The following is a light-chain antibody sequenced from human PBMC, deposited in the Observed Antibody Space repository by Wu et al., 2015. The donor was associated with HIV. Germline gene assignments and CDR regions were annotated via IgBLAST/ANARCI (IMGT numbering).Light chain of an antibody. Sequence: EIVLTQSPGTLSLSPGERATLSCRASQRVSSSYLAWYQHKPGQAPRLLIYGASSRATGIPDRFSGSGSGTDFTLTISRLEPEDFAVYYCQQYGSSPLWSFGQGTKLEIK. CDR1: QRVSSSY. V-gene: IGKV3-20*01. CDR2: GAS. CDR3: QQYGSSPLWS. J-gene: IGKJ2*04.